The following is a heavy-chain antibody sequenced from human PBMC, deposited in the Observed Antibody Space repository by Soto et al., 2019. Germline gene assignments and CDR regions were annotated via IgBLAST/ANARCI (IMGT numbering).Heavy chain of an antibody. CDR1: ESTVSRDW. D-gene: IGHD1-26*01. J-gene: IGHJ4*02. CDR3: SGGVGDAF. V-gene: IGHV3-7*04. CDR2: INQDGSEK. Sequence: EVHLVESGGGLVQTGGSLRLSCAIFESTVSRDWMNWVRQAPGKGLEWVAHINQDGSEKYYVDSVKGRFTISRDNAKKSLNLQISSMRPAATAMYYCSGGVGDAFWGEGTLVTVSS.